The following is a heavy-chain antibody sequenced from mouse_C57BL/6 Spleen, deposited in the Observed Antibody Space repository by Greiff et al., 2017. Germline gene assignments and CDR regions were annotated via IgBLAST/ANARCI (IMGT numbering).Heavy chain of an antibody. Sequence: QVQLKQSGAELVRPGASVTLSCKASGYTFTDYEMHWVKQTPVHGLEWIGAIDPETGGTAYNQKFKGKAILTADKSSSTAYMELRSLTSAASDVYYCTSGLYPLYAMDDWGQRTSVTVSS. V-gene: IGHV1-15*01. CDR2: IDPETGGT. CDR3: TSGLYPLYAMDD. J-gene: IGHJ4*01. CDR1: GYTFTDYE.